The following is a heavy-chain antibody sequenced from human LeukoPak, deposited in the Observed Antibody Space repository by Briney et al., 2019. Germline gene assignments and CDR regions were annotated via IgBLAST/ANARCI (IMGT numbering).Heavy chain of an antibody. CDR3: ARDPQLDPFDY. CDR1: GGSISSYY. J-gene: IGHJ4*02. D-gene: IGHD6-6*01. V-gene: IGHV4-4*07. CDR2: IYTSGRT. Sequence: SETLSLTCTVSGGSISSYYWSWIRQPAGKGLEWIGRIYTSGRTNYNPSLKSRVTMSVDTLKKQFSLKLSSVTAADTAVYYCARDPQLDPFDYWGQGTLVTVSS.